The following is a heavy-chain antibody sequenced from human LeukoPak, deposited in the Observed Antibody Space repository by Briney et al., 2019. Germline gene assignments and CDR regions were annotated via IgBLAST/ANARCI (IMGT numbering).Heavy chain of an antibody. CDR2: IYYSGST. J-gene: IGHJ3*02. Sequence: PSETLSLTCTVSGGSISSYYWSWIRQPPGKGLEWIGYIYYSGSTNYNPSLKSRVTISVDTSKNQFSLKLSSVTAADTAVYYCARDLGVVPFDIWGQGTMVTVYS. D-gene: IGHD2-15*01. CDR1: GGSISSYY. CDR3: ARDLGVVPFDI. V-gene: IGHV4-59*01.